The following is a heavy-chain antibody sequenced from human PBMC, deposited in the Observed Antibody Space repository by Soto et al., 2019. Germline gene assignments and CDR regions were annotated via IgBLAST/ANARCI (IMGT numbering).Heavy chain of an antibody. Sequence: PGGALRLSCAASGFTFSDYYMTWIRQAPGKGLEWISYIGSSSGSYTNYADSVKGRFTISRDNAKNSLYLQMNSLRAEDTAMYYGARGFGELSYWGQGTLVTVSS. CDR1: GFTFSDYY. CDR2: IGSSSGSYT. J-gene: IGHJ4*02. V-gene: IGHV3-11*06. CDR3: ARGFGELSY. D-gene: IGHD3-10*01.